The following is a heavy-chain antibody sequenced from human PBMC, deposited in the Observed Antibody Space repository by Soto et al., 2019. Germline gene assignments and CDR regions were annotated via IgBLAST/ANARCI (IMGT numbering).Heavy chain of an antibody. V-gene: IGHV4-31*03. J-gene: IGHJ6*02. CDR1: GASVSTYDYH. Sequence: QVQLQESGPGLVKPLQTLSLTCTVSGASVSTYDYHWAWIRQHPEGGLEWIGYVFYSGNTYYNPSLRGRISISPDPSKNQFSLRLTSVTAADTAVYFCARDSPPPPFFNYYGLDVWGPGTTVTVSS. CDR2: VFYSGNT. CDR3: ARDSPPPPFFNYYGLDV.